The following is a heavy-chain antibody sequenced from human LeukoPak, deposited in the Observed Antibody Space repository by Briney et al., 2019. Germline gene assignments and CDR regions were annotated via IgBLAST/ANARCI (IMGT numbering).Heavy chain of an antibody. D-gene: IGHD4-11*01. CDR1: GYTFTSYG. J-gene: IGHJ4*02. V-gene: IGHV1-18*01. CDR3: ARDDGTVTTADGFDY. Sequence: GASVKVSCKASGYTFTSYGISWVRQAPGQGLEWMGWVSAYNGNTNYAQKLQGRVTMTTDTSTSTAYMELMSLRSDDTAVYYCARDDGTVTTADGFDYWGQGTLVTVSS. CDR2: VSAYNGNT.